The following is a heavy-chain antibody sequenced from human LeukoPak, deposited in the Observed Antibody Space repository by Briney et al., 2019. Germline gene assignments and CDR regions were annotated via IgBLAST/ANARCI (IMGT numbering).Heavy chain of an antibody. CDR2: ISGSGGST. V-gene: IGHV3-23*01. Sequence: AGGSLRLSCAASGFTFSSYAMSWFRQAPGKGLEWVSAISGSGGSTYYADSVKGRFTISRDNSKNTLYLQMNSLRAEDTAVYYCAKDRDSGSSYRSFDYWGQGTLVTVSS. D-gene: IGHD1-26*01. CDR3: AKDRDSGSSYRSFDY. CDR1: GFTFSSYA. J-gene: IGHJ4*02.